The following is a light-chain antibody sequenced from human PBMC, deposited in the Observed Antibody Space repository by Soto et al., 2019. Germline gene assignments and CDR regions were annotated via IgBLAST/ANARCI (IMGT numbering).Light chain of an antibody. CDR2: GAS. Sequence: EIVMTQSPATLSVSPGERATLSCRASQSVSSSLAWYQQKPGQAPRLLIYGASTRATGIPARFSGSGSGTDFTLTISRLEPEDFAVYYCQQYGSSPPLTFGGGTKVDI. J-gene: IGKJ4*01. CDR3: QQYGSSPPLT. CDR1: QSVSSS. V-gene: IGKV3-20*01.